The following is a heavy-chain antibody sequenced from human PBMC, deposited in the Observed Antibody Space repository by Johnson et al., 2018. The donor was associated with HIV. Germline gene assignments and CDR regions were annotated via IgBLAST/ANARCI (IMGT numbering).Heavy chain of an antibody. V-gene: IGHV3-30*02. CDR1: GFTFRNYG. CDR2: IRYDESNE. CDR3: ARDWAAVGRVGGMDAFDI. Sequence: VHLVESGGGVVQPGGSLRLSCAASGFTFRNYGMYWVRQAPGKGLEWVAFIRYDESNEYYADSVKGRFTISRDNSKNTLYLQMNSLRAEDTALYYCARDWAAVGRVGGMDAFDIWGQGTMVTVSS. D-gene: IGHD6-13*01. J-gene: IGHJ3*02.